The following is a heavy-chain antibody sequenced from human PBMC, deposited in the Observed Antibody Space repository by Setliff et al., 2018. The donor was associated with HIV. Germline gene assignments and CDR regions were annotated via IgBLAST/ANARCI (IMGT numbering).Heavy chain of an antibody. D-gene: IGHD5-18*01. Sequence: GSLRLSCAASGFTLSSYWMHWVRQAPGKGLVWVSRINSDGSSTSYADSVKGRFTISRDNAKNTLYLQMNSLRAEDTAVYYCARDSEVTDYYYGMDVWGQGTTVTVSS. V-gene: IGHV3-74*01. CDR1: GFTLSSYW. J-gene: IGHJ6*02. CDR2: INSDGSST. CDR3: ARDSEVTDYYYGMDV.